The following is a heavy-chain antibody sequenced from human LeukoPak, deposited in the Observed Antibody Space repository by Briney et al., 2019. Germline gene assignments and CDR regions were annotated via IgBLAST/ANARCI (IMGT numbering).Heavy chain of an antibody. CDR2: TYYRSKWYN. CDR3: AITWFGDQGGNY. Sequence: SQTLSLTCAISGDSVSSNSAAWNWIRQSPSRGLEWLGRTYYRSKWYNDYAVSVKSRITINPDTSKNHFSLKLNSVTAADTAVYYCAITWFGDQGGNYWGQGTLVTVSS. V-gene: IGHV6-1*01. CDR1: GDSVSSNSAA. D-gene: IGHD3-10*01. J-gene: IGHJ4*02.